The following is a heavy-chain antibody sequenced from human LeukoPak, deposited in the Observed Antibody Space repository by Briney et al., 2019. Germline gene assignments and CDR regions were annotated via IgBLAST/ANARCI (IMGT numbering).Heavy chain of an antibody. Sequence: GGSLRLSCAASGFTFSDYYMSWIRQAPGKGLEWVSYISSSSSYTNYADSVKGRFTISRDNAKNSLYLQMNSLRAEDTAVYYCARVSTWGIAAAGTNWFDSWGQGTLVTVSS. CDR1: GFTFSDYY. J-gene: IGHJ5*01. CDR2: ISSSSSYT. CDR3: ARVSTWGIAAAGTNWFDS. V-gene: IGHV3-11*06. D-gene: IGHD6-13*01.